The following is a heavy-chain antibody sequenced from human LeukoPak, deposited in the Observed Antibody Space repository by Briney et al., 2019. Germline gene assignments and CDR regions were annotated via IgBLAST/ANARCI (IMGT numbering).Heavy chain of an antibody. J-gene: IGHJ4*02. CDR1: GGTFSSYA. CDR3: ARGSGSGSYYCDY. D-gene: IGHD3-10*01. V-gene: IGHV1-69*05. Sequence: SVKVSCKASGGTFSSYAISWVRQAPGQGLEWMGGIIPIFGTANYAQKFQGRVTITRDTSASTAYMELSSLRSEDTAVYYCARGSGSGSYYCDYWGQGTLVTVSS. CDR2: IIPIFGTA.